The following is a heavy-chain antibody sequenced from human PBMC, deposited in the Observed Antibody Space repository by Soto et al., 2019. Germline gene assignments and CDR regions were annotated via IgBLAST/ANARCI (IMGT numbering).Heavy chain of an antibody. D-gene: IGHD3-10*01. CDR2: INPSGGST. CDR3: ARVSPPVRITMVRGVHFDY. V-gene: IGHV1-46*01. CDR1: GYTFTSYY. J-gene: IGHJ4*02. Sequence: QVQLVQSGAEVKKPGASVKVSCKASGYTFTSYYMHWVRQAPGQGLEWMGIINPSGGSTSYAQKCQGRVTMTRDTSTSTVYMELSSLRSEDTAVYYCARVSPPVRITMVRGVHFDYWGQGTLVTVSS.